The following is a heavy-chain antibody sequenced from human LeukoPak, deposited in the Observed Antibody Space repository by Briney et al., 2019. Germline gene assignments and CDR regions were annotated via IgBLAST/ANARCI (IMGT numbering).Heavy chain of an antibody. Sequence: ASVKVSCKASGYTFTSYGISWVRQAPGQGLEGMGWISAYNGNTNYAQKLQGRVTMTTDTSTSTAYMELRSLRSDDTAVYYCARAVTTRGYNWFDPWGQGTLVTVSS. D-gene: IGHD4-17*01. CDR2: ISAYNGNT. CDR1: GYTFTSYG. V-gene: IGHV1-18*01. J-gene: IGHJ5*02. CDR3: ARAVTTRGYNWFDP.